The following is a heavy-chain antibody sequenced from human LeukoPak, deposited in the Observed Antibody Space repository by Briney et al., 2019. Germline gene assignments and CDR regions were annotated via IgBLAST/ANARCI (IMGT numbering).Heavy chain of an antibody. D-gene: IGHD1-1*01. V-gene: IGHV3-7*01. Sequence: GGSLRLSCAASGFTYSSYWMSWVRQAPGKGLEWVANIKQDESEKYYVDSLKGRFTISRDNAKNSLYLQMNSLRAEDTAVYYCARDKIEGPTRLDYWGQGILVTVSS. CDR2: IKQDESEK. CDR1: GFTYSSYW. J-gene: IGHJ4*02. CDR3: ARDKIEGPTRLDY.